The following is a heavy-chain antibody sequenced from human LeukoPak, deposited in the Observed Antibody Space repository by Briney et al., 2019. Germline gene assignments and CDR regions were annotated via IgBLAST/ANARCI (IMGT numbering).Heavy chain of an antibody. Sequence: AGGSLRLSCAASGFTFSYYDMHWVRQAPVRGLEWVALILYDGSNKYYEDSVKGRFTISRDNSKNTLYLQMNSLRAEDTAVYYCARPTYSGSYYWFDHWGQGTLATVSS. CDR1: GFTFSYYD. V-gene: IGHV3-30*03. CDR2: ILYDGSNK. D-gene: IGHD1-26*01. J-gene: IGHJ5*02. CDR3: ARPTYSGSYYWFDH.